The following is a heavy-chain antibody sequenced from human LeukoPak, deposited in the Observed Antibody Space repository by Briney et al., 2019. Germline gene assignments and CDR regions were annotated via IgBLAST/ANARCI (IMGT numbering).Heavy chain of an antibody. D-gene: IGHD4-17*01. CDR1: GFTFSSYA. CDR2: ISGSGGST. J-gene: IGHJ4*02. CDR3: VRAADYGDYGGFDY. Sequence: PGGSLRLSCAASGFTFSSYAMSWVRQAPGKGLEWVSAISGSGGSTYYADSVKGRLTISRDNSKNTLYLQMNSLRAEDTAVYYCVRAADYGDYGGFDYWGQGTLVTVSS. V-gene: IGHV3-23*01.